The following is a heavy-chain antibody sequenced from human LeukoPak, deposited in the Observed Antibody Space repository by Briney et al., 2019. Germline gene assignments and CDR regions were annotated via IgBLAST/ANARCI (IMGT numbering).Heavy chain of an antibody. CDR2: GDYSGGT. V-gene: IGHV4-4*07. D-gene: IGHD6-19*01. CDR3: AGERGEEYSSGWYKTNFFYN. CDR1: GGSMNTYY. J-gene: IGHJ4*02. Sequence: PSETLSLTCTVSGGSMNTYYWSWIRQPAGKGLEWIASGDYSGGTYYNPSLESRVAISADMSKKQISLKLASVTGADTAVYYCAGERGEEYSSGWYKTNFFYNWGQGIRVTVSS.